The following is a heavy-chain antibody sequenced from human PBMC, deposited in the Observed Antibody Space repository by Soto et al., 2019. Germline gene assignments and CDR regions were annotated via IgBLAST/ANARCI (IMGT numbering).Heavy chain of an antibody. J-gene: IGHJ5*02. CDR3: AKNHLVELVPLATVDRCDP. CDR2: ISGSGFKK. V-gene: IGHV3-23*01. CDR1: GFIFENFG. Sequence: WVSLRLSCSASGFIFENFGMSWVRQAPGKGLEWISSISGSGFKKYYADSVKGRFTISRDNSKSTVYLELNNLSAEDTAVYHCAKNHLVELVPLATVDRCDPWGQGSVVTVSS. D-gene: IGHD7-27*01.